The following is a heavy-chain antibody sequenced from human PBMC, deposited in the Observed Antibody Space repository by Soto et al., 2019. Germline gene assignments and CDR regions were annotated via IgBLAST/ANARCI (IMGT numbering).Heavy chain of an antibody. CDR1: GGSFSGYY. V-gene: IGHV4-34*01. CDR3: ARGLARGADSGNWNYAIHFDY. D-gene: IGHD1-7*01. CDR2: INHSGST. Sequence: QVQLQQWGAGLLKPSETLSLTCAVYGGSFSGYYWSWIRQPPGKGLEWIGEINHSGSTNYNPSLKSRVTISVDTSKNQFSLKLSSVTAADTAVYYCARGLARGADSGNWNYAIHFDYWGQGTLVTVSS. J-gene: IGHJ4*02.